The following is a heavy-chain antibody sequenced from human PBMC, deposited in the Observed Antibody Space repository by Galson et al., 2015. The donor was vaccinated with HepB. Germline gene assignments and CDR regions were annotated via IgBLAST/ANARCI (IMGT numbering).Heavy chain of an antibody. J-gene: IGHJ4*02. D-gene: IGHD5-24*01. CDR3: ARSRDLDY. CDR1: GFSLSSYS. CDR2: ISSDGNEK. V-gene: IGHV3-30*03. Sequence: SLRLSCAASGFSLSSYSMHWVRQAPGKGLEWVAVISSDGNEKYYSDSVKGRLTISRDTSKNTVYLQMNSLRTDDTAVYYCARSRDLDYWGQGTLVTVSS.